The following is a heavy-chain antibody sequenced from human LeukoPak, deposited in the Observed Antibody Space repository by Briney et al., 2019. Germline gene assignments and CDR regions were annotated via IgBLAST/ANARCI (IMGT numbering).Heavy chain of an antibody. CDR3: ARDSGSYRWPYFDY. J-gene: IGHJ4*02. V-gene: IGHV3-48*01. CDR1: GFTNSSYS. CDR2: ISSSSSTI. Sequence: GGSLRLSCAASGFTNSSYSMNWVRQATGKGLEWVSYISSSSSTIYYADSVKGRFTISRDNAKNSLYLQMNSLRAEDTAVYYCARDSGSYRWPYFDYWGQGTLVTVSS. D-gene: IGHD1-26*01.